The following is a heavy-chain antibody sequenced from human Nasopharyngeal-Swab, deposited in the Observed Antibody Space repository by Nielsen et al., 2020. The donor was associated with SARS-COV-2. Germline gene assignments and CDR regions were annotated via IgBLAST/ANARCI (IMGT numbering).Heavy chain of an antibody. CDR1: GFSLSTSGVG. J-gene: IGHJ3*02. V-gene: IGHV2-5*02. CDR2: IYWDDDK. D-gene: IGHD3-10*01. CDR3: AHRGRLNVAFDI. Sequence: SGPTLVKPTQPLTLTCTFSGFSLSTSGVGVGWIRQPPGKALEWLALIYWDDDKRYSPSLKSRLTITKDTSKNQVVLTMTNMDPVDTATYYCAHRGRLNVAFDIWGQGTMVTVSS.